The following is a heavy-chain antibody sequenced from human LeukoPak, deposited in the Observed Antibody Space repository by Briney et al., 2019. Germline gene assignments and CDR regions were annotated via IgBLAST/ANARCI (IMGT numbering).Heavy chain of an antibody. V-gene: IGHV3-30*04. D-gene: IGHD6-13*01. J-gene: IGHJ4*02. CDR1: GFTFSSHA. Sequence: GRSLRLSCAASGFTFSSHAMHWVRRAPGKGLEWVALISTDVRNQYYADSVKGRFSISRDNSKSTLYLQMNSLRAEDTALYYCAKSGSSWESYFHSWGKGTLVTVSS. CDR2: ISTDVRNQ. CDR3: AKSGSSWESYFHS.